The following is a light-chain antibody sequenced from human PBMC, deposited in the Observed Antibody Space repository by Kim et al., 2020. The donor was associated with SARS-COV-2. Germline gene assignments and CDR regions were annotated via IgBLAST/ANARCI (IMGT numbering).Light chain of an antibody. Sequence: IVLTQSPGTLSLSPGERATLSCRASQSVASSYLAWYQQRPGQSPRLLIYGASSRATGTPDRFSGSGSGTDFTLTISRLEPEDFAVYYCQRYGGAPRTFGQGTKVDIK. J-gene: IGKJ1*01. CDR1: QSVASSY. V-gene: IGKV3-20*01. CDR3: QRYGGAPRT. CDR2: GAS.